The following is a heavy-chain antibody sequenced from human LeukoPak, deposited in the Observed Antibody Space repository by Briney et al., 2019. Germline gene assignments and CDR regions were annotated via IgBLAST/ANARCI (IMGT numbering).Heavy chain of an antibody. J-gene: IGHJ4*02. CDR3: ARGEYEDLVDN. CDR2: LYYGGNT. V-gene: IGHV4-59*01. Sequence: SETLSLTCTVSGGSISDYYWSWIRQSPVRGLEWIGYLYYGGNTNYNPSLKSRLTISRDMAKNQFSLKLSSVTSADTAVYYCARGEYEDLVDNWGQGTLVTVSS. CDR1: GGSISDYY. D-gene: IGHD1-26*01.